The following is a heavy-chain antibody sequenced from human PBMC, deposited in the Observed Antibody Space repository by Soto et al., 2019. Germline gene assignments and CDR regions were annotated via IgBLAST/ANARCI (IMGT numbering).Heavy chain of an antibody. J-gene: IGHJ4*02. D-gene: IGHD1-26*01. CDR1: GGSISSYY. CDR3: ARDRSGSYLPFFDY. CDR2: IYYSGST. Sequence: SETLSLTCTVSGGSISSYYWSWIRQPPGKGLEWIGYIYYSGSTNYNPSLKSRVTISVDTSKNQFSLKLSSVTAADTAMYYCARDRSGSYLPFFDYWGQATLVTVSS. V-gene: IGHV4-59*01.